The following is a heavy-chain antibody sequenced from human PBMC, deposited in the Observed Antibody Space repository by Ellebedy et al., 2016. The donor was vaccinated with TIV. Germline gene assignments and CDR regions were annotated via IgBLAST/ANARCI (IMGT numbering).Heavy chain of an antibody. D-gene: IGHD2-2*01. J-gene: IGHJ3*02. CDR3: AKQKSTSAGSSDI. V-gene: IGHV3-23*01. CDR1: GFTFSCCA. CDR2: ISNSGDTT. Sequence: PGGSLRLSCAASGFTFSCCAMSWVRQAPGKGLEWVSVISNSGDTTYADSVKGRFTISRDNSKNTLYLQMNSLRVEDTAVYYCAKQKSTSAGSSDIWGQGAMVTVSS.